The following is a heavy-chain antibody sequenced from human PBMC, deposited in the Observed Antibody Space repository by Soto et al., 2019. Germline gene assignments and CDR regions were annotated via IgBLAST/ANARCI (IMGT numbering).Heavy chain of an antibody. Sequence: LRLSCEASGFTFNTYSMHWVRQPPGKGLEWLAAIWYDGTQKYYADSVKGRFIISRDNSKKTLYLEMNSLRAEDTAVYYCARAGGTTVTGLWHFDSWGQGTLVTVSS. V-gene: IGHV3-33*01. J-gene: IGHJ4*02. CDR1: GFTFNTYS. CDR3: ARAGGTTVTGLWHFDS. CDR2: IWYDGTQK. D-gene: IGHD4-17*01.